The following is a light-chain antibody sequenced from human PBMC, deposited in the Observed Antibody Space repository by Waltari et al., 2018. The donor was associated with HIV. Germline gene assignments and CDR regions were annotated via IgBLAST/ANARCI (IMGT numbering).Light chain of an antibody. CDR3: QSYDSSLSAWV. V-gene: IGLV1-40*01. J-gene: IGLJ3*02. CDR1: GSNIGAGYD. Sequence: QPVLTQPPSVSGAPGLGVTVSCTGSGSNIGAGYDVHWYQQLPGTAPKLLIYGNINRPSGVPDRVSAPKLCASASLAITGLQPEDEADYYGQSYDSSLSAWVFGGGTKLTVL. CDR2: GNI.